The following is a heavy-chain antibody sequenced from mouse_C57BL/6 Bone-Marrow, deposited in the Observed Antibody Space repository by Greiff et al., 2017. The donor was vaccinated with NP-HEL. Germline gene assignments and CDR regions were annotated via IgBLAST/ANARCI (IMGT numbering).Heavy chain of an antibody. D-gene: IGHD2-5*01. Sequence: EVQLVESGGDLVKPGGSLKLSCAASGFTFSSYGMSWVRQTPDKRLEWVATISSGGSYTYYPDSVKGRFTISRDNAKNTLYLQMSSLKSEDTAMYYCARPYYSNYGYAMDYWGQGTSVTVSS. CDR2: ISSGGSYT. CDR1: GFTFSSYG. V-gene: IGHV5-6*01. CDR3: ARPYYSNYGYAMDY. J-gene: IGHJ4*01.